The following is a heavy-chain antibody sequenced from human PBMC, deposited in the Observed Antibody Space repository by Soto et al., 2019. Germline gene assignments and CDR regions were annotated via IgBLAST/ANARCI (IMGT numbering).Heavy chain of an antibody. D-gene: IGHD2-8*01. CDR3: ARNGVPLGAPYYFDY. J-gene: IGHJ4*02. CDR2: IIPIFGTA. CDR1: GGTFSSYA. V-gene: IGHV1-69*13. Sequence: SVKVSCKASGGTFSSYAISWVRHAPGQVLEWMGGIIPIFGTANYAQKFQGRVTITADESTSTAYMELSSLRSEDTAVYYCARNGVPLGAPYYFDYWGQGTLVTVSS.